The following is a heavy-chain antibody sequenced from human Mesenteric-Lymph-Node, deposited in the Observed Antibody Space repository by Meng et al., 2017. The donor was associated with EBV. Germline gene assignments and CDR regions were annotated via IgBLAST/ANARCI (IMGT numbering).Heavy chain of an antibody. CDR3: ARRGKVGAGY. D-gene: IGHD1-26*01. Sequence: QGPICAGGGGLFRPSRTLSFTGPGYGGTCSGYYWSWIRQPPGKELEWIGEINHSGSTNYNPSLKSRVTISVDTSKNQFSLKLSSVTAADTAVYYCARRGKVGAGYWGQGTLVTVSS. CDR1: GGTCSGYY. CDR2: INHSGST. V-gene: IGHV4-34*01. J-gene: IGHJ4*02.